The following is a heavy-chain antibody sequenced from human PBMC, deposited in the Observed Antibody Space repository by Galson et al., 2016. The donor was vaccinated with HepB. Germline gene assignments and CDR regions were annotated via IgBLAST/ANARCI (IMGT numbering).Heavy chain of an antibody. CDR1: GFGFRGYS. J-gene: IGHJ3*02. V-gene: IGHV3-48*04. D-gene: IGHD1-1*01. CDR2: ISQSSDTI. CDR3: GGDNPGDI. Sequence: SLRLTCAGSGFGFRGYSLNWVRQAPGKGLEWVSYISQSSDTIYYADSVRGRFTVSRDNAKNLLFRQMNSLRSEDTAVYYCGGDNPGDIWGPGTMVTVSA.